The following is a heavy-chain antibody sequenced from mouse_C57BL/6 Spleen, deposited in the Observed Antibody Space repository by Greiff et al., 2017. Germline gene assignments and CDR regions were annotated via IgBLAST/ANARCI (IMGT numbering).Heavy chain of an antibody. CDR1: GYSITSGYD. D-gene: IGHD2-4*01. V-gene: IGHV3-1*01. CDR2: ISYSGST. J-gene: IGHJ3*01. Sequence: VQLQQSGPGMVKPSQSLSLTCTVTGYSITSGYDWHWIRHFPGNKLEWMGYISYSGSTNYNPSLKSRISITHDTSKNHFFLKLNSVTTEDTATYYCARAGDYDGRAWFAYWGQGTLVTVSA. CDR3: ARAGDYDGRAWFAY.